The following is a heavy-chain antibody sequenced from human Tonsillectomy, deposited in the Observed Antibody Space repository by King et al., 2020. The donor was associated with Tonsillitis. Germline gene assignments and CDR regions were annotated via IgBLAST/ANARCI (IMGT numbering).Heavy chain of an antibody. CDR3: AKDDSASF. D-gene: IGHD2-15*01. CDR2: IKNDGSST. CDR1: GFTFSSYW. V-gene: IGHV3-74*03. J-gene: IGHJ4*02. Sequence: VQLVESGGGLVQPGGSLRLSCAASGFTFSSYWMHWVRQAPGKGLVWVSRIKNDGSSTTYADSVKGRFTISRDNAKNTLYLQMNSLRAEDTAVYYCAKDDSASFWGQGTRVTVSS.